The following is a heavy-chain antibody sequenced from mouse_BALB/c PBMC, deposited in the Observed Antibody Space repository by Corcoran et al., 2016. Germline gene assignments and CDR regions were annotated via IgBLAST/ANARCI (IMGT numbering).Heavy chain of an antibody. D-gene: IGHD4-1*01. CDR2: IEPANGNT. CDR1: GFNIKDTY. CDR3: ANWDWYFDV. Sequence: EVQLQQSGAELVKPGASVKLSCTASGFNIKDTYMHWVKQRPEQGLEWIGRIEPANGNTKYDPKFQGKATITADTSSNTAYLQLRSLTSEDTAVYYCANWDWYFDVGGAGTTVTVSS. J-gene: IGHJ1*01. V-gene: IGHV14-3*02.